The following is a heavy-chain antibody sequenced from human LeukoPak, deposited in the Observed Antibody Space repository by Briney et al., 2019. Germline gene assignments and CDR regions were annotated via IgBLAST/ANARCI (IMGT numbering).Heavy chain of an antibody. Sequence: ASVKVSCKASGYTFTTYDINWVRQATGQGLEWMGWMNPYSGNTGYAQKFQGRVSITKNTSISTAYMELGSLRSEDTAVYYCARGDVWGTYRSHYFDYWGQGTLVTVSS. CDR3: ARGDVWGTYRSHYFDY. V-gene: IGHV1-8*03. J-gene: IGHJ4*02. CDR2: MNPYSGNT. D-gene: IGHD3-16*02. CDR1: GYTFTTYD.